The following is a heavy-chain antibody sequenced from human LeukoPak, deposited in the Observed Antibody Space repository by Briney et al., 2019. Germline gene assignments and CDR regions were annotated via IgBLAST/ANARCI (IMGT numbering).Heavy chain of an antibody. CDR2: ISWDGGNI. V-gene: IGHV3-43D*03. CDR1: GFIFDDYV. J-gene: IGHJ6*04. Sequence: GGSLRLSCAASGFIFDDYVMHWVRQVPGKGLEWVSRISWDGGNIYYADSVKGRFTISRDNAKNSLYLQMNSLRAEDTAVYYCAELGITMIGGVWGKGTTVTISS. D-gene: IGHD3-10*02. CDR3: AELGITMIGGV.